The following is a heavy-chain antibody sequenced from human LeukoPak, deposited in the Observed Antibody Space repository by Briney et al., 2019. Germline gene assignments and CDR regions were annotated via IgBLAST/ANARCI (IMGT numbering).Heavy chain of an antibody. Sequence: GGSLRLSCAASGFTFRNYAMNWVRQAPGKGLEWVSAISGSGGSTYYADSVKGRFTISRDNSKNTLYLQMNSLRAEDTAVYYCAKDRPLWDIVVVPAADPFDYWGQGTLVTVSS. CDR3: AKDRPLWDIVVVPAADPFDY. J-gene: IGHJ4*02. V-gene: IGHV3-23*01. CDR1: GFTFRNYA. D-gene: IGHD2-2*01. CDR2: ISGSGGST.